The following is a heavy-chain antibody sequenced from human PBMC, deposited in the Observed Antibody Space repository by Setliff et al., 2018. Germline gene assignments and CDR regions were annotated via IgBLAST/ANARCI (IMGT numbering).Heavy chain of an antibody. Sequence: SVKVSCKASGGTFSSYAISWVRRAPGQGLEWMGGIIPIFGTANYAQKFQGRVTITADESTSTAYMELSSLRSEDTAVYYCARGYRGYYNFWSGSQGANWFDPWGQGTLVTVSS. CDR3: ARGYRGYYNFWSGSQGANWFDP. J-gene: IGHJ5*02. CDR1: GGTFSSYA. CDR2: IIPIFGTA. V-gene: IGHV1-69*13. D-gene: IGHD3-3*01.